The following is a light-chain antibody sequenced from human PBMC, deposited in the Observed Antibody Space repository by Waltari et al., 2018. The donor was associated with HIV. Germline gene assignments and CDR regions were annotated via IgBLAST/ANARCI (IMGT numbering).Light chain of an antibody. CDR3: SSYTSRRHAL. Sequence: QSALTQPASVSGSPGQSITISCTGTSSDVGGYNYVSWYQQHPGKAPKLMIYEVSNRPSGVSNRFSGSKSGNTASLTISGLQAGDEADYYCSSYTSRRHALFGGGTRVTVL. V-gene: IGLV2-14*01. CDR2: EVS. J-gene: IGLJ2*01. CDR1: SSDVGGYNY.